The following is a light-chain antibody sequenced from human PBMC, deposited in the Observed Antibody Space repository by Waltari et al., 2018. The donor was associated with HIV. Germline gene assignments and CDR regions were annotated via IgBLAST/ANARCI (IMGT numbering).Light chain of an antibody. Sequence: SVLTQPPSVSGAPGQRVTISCTGSSSNIGARFDVHWYQQLPGTAPKLLLYGNNNRPSGVPDRFSGSKSGTSASLAITGLHAEDEADYYCQSYDSSLSGSVFGGGTKLTVL. J-gene: IGLJ2*01. CDR1: SSNIGARFD. CDR3: QSYDSSLSGSV. CDR2: GNN. V-gene: IGLV1-40*01.